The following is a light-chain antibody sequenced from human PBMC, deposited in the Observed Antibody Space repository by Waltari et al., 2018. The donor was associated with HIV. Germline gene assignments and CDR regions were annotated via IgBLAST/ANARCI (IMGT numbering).Light chain of an antibody. V-gene: IGKV1-39*01. J-gene: IGKJ2*01. CDR1: QTIKSF. Sequence: DIQMTQSPSSLSASVGDRVTITCRASQTIKSFLNWYQQKPGKAPNLLIYATSTLHGGVPSRFTGSGSGTAFTLTISSLRPVDFATYYCQQSYNTPYTFGQGTKLEIK. CDR3: QQSYNTPYT. CDR2: ATS.